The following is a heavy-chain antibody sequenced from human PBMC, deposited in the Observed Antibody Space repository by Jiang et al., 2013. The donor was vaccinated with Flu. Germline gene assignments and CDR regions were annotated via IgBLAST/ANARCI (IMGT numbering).Heavy chain of an antibody. CDR2: IYTYDSDA. V-gene: IGHV5-51*01. Sequence: GAEVKKPGESLKISCKGSGYSFISYRIAWVRRMPGKGLEWMGIIYTYDSDARYSPSFQGQVTMSVDKSISTAYLQWSSLEASDTAMYYCAREAVAGMYYSDFWGQGTLVTVSP. CDR3: AREAVAGMYYSDF. CDR1: GYSFISYR. J-gene: IGHJ4*02. D-gene: IGHD6-19*01.